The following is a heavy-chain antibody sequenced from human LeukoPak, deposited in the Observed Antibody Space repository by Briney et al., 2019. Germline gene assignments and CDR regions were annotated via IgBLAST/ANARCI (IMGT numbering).Heavy chain of an antibody. V-gene: IGHV3-23*01. J-gene: IGHJ4*02. Sequence: GGSLRLSCAASGFTFKNYAMSWVRQAPGRGLQWVSSISGDGRDTFYADSVKGRFTVSRDNSKTTIFLQMNSLRVEDTALYYCARGARLQPMGEFWGQGTLVTVSS. D-gene: IGHD4-11*01. CDR1: GFTFKNYA. CDR3: ARGARLQPMGEF. CDR2: ISGDGRDT.